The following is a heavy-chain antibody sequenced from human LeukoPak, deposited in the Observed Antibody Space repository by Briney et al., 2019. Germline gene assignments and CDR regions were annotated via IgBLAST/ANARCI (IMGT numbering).Heavy chain of an antibody. J-gene: IGHJ4*02. CDR2: IYYSGST. V-gene: IGHV4-59*08. CDR1: GASVSSYY. CDR3: ARLRVGYSSGWYYLDY. D-gene: IGHD6-19*01. Sequence: SETLSLTCTVSGASVSSYYWTWIRQPPGKGLDWIGYIYYSGSTNYKPSLKSRVTISVDTSKSQFSLRLNSVTVADTAVYYCARLRVGYSSGWYYLDYWGQGILVTVSS.